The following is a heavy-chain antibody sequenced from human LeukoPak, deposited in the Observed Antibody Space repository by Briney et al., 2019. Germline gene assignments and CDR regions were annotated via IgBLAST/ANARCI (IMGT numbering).Heavy chain of an antibody. D-gene: IGHD3-22*01. CDR1: GYTFSSYA. J-gene: IGHJ4*02. Sequence: SVKVSCKASGYTFSSYAISWVRQAPGQGLEWMGRIIPIFGTANNAQKLQGRVTITTDESTSTAYMELSSLRSEDTAVYYCALTGYYDSSGYYYYPPFDYWGQGTLVTVSS. CDR3: ALTGYYDSSGYYYYPPFDY. CDR2: IIPIFGTA. V-gene: IGHV1-69*05.